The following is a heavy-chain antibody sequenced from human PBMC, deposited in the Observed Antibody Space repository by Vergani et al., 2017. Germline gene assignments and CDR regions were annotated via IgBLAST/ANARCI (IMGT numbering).Heavy chain of an antibody. Sequence: QVQLQESGPGLVKPPGTLSLTCAVSGDSISSNNCWTWVRQLPGKGLGWIGEICHTEDTKYSPSLKSRVTVSVDESRNLFSLRLNSVTAADTAVYYCATIGYRRWGYYFDYGGQGILVTVSS. J-gene: IGHJ4*02. CDR3: ATIGYRRWGYYFDY. CDR2: ICHTEDT. V-gene: IGHV4-4*03. D-gene: IGHD2-2*02. CDR1: GDSISSNNC.